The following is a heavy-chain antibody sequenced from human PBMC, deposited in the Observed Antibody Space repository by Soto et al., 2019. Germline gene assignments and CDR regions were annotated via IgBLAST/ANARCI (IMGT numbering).Heavy chain of an antibody. CDR3: TTNYYYDSPDYPGY. V-gene: IGHV3-15*01. Sequence: EVQLVESGGGLVQPGGSLRLSCVASGFTFSDAWMTWVRQAPGKGLEWVGRIKSKANGGTTDYTAPPKGRFTILRDDSKNTAYLQMNSLKAEDTAVYFCTTNYYYDSPDYPGYWGQGTLVTVSS. J-gene: IGHJ4*02. CDR1: GFTFSDAW. D-gene: IGHD3-22*01. CDR2: IKSKANGGTT.